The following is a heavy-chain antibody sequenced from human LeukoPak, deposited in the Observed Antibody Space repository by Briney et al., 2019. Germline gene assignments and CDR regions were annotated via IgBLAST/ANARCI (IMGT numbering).Heavy chain of an antibody. CDR2: ISSSSSYI. CDR3: ARGLELGAVAGTKINHYYYYMDV. D-gene: IGHD6-19*01. Sequence: GGSLRLSCAASGFTFSSYSMNGVRQAPGKGLEWVSSISSSSSYIYYADSVKGRFTISRDNAKNSLYLQMNSLRAEDTAVYYCARGLELGAVAGTKINHYYYYMDVWGKGTTVTVSS. V-gene: IGHV3-21*01. CDR1: GFTFSSYS. J-gene: IGHJ6*03.